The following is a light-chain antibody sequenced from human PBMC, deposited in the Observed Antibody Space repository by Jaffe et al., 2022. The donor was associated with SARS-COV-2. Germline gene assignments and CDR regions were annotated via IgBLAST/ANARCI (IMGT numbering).Light chain of an antibody. CDR3: EQYYSAPYS. J-gene: IGKJ2*03. CDR1: QSVLHSSNNQNY. CDR2: WAS. Sequence: DIVMTQSPDSLTVSLGERATINCKSSQSVLHSSNNQNYLAWYQQKPGQPPKMLIYWASTRESGVPDRFSGAGSGTDFTLTISSLQAEDVAVYYCEQYYSAPYSFGQGTTLEIK. V-gene: IGKV4-1*01.